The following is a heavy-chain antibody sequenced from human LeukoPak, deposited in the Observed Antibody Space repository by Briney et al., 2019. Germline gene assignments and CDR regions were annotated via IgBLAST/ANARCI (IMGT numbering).Heavy chain of an antibody. CDR1: GGSFSGYY. Sequence: SETLSLTCAVYGGSFSGYYWSWIRQPPGKGLEWIGEINHSGSTNYNPSLKSRVTISVATSKTQFSLKLSSVTAADTAVYYCARRVYYYYYYMDVWGKGTTVTVSS. J-gene: IGHJ6*03. CDR2: INHSGST. CDR3: ARRVYYYYYYMDV. V-gene: IGHV4-34*01.